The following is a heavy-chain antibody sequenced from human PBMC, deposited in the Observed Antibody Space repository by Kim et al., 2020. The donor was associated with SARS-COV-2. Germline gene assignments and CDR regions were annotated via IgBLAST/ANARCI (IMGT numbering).Heavy chain of an antibody. CDR3: AKSNWFDS. Sequence: SEMFYVDSVKGLLTITRDNAKNSLCLQMNSLRAEDTAVYYCAKSNWFDSWGQGTLVTVSS. V-gene: IGHV3-7*01. CDR2: SEM. J-gene: IGHJ5*01.